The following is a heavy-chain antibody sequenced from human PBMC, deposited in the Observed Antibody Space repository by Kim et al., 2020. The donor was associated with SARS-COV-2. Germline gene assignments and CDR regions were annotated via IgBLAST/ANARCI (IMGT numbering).Heavy chain of an antibody. V-gene: IGHV3-30*04. CDR2: ISYDGSNK. CDR3: ASLYYYDSSDHLDY. CDR1: GFTFSSYA. D-gene: IGHD3-22*01. J-gene: IGHJ4*02. Sequence: GGSLRLSCAASGFTFSSYAMHWVRQAPGKGLEWVTVISYDGSNKYYADSVKGRFTISRDNSKNTLYLQMNSLRAEDTAVYYCASLYYYDSSDHLDYWGQGTLVTVSS.